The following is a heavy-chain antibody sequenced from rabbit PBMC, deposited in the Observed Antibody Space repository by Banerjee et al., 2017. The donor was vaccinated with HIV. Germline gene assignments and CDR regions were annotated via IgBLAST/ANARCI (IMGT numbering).Heavy chain of an antibody. CDR1: GIDFSSYYY. D-gene: IGHD4-1*01. J-gene: IGHJ4*01. Sequence: QSLEESGGGLVKPGGTLTLTCKASGIDFSSYYYMCWVRQAPGKGLELIACIYTSSGSTWYASWVNGRFTISLDNAQNTVFLQMTSLTAADTATYFCTRGLVAGVLSLRGPGTLVTDS. CDR3: TRGLVAGVLSL. CDR2: IYTSSGST. V-gene: IGHV1S43*01.